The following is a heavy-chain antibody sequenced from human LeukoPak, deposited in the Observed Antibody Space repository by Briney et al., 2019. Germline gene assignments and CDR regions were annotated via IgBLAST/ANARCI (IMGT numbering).Heavy chain of an antibody. CDR3: AKHPSSGYYSAFDY. D-gene: IGHD3-22*01. CDR2: ISGSGGST. J-gene: IGHJ4*02. CDR1: GFTFSSYA. Sequence: GGSLRLSCAASGFTFSSYAMSWVRQAPGKGLEWVSAISGSGGSTYYADSVKGRFTISRDNSKNTLYLRMNSLRAEDTAVYYCAKHPSSGYYSAFDYWGQGTLVTVSS. V-gene: IGHV3-23*01.